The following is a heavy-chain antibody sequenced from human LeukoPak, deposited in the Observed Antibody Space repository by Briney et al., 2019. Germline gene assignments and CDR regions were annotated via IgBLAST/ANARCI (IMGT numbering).Heavy chain of an antibody. Sequence: GASVKVSCKVSGYTLTELSMHWVRQAPGKGLEWMGGFDPEDGETIYAQKFQGRVTMTEDTSTDTAYMELSSLRSEYTAVYYCATENLRRFGAWENWFDPWGQGTLVTVSP. J-gene: IGHJ5*02. CDR2: FDPEDGET. V-gene: IGHV1-24*01. CDR3: ATENLRRFGAWENWFDP. D-gene: IGHD3-10*01. CDR1: GYTLTELS.